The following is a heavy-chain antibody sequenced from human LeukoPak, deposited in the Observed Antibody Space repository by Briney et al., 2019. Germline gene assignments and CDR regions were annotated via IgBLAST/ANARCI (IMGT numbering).Heavy chain of an antibody. Sequence: PGGCLRLSCAASGFTLNSFGMHWVREAPGKGLEWGGFITFDGSNKDYADSVKGRFTLSRDNSKNTLYLQMNSLRREDTAVYYCAKGSGFAIDFWGQGTLVTVSS. CDR2: ITFDGSNK. V-gene: IGHV3-30*02. J-gene: IGHJ4*02. D-gene: IGHD3-10*01. CDR3: AKGSGFAIDF. CDR1: GFTLNSFG.